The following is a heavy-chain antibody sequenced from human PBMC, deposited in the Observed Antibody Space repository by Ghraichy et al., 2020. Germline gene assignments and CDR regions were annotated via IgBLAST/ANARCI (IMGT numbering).Heavy chain of an antibody. CDR1: QLTFRHYA. V-gene: IGHV3-30*03. Sequence: GESLNISCVASQLTFRHYAAHWVRQTPDKGLEWVATISNNDGRDKYYADSVRGRFTISRDNARNTVYLQTDSLRAEDTATFYCATDAGGSANYFLHWGQGTLVAVSS. CDR2: ISNNDGRDK. D-gene: IGHD3-16*01. J-gene: IGHJ4*02. CDR3: ATDAGGSANYFLH.